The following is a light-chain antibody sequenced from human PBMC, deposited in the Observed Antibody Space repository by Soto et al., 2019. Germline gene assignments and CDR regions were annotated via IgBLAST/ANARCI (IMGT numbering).Light chain of an antibody. CDR1: QTFSAW. J-gene: IGKJ1*01. V-gene: IGKV1-5*03. CDR2: EAS. Sequence: STSCLCPFAPCRDTKNSRASQTFSAWLAWYQQKPGEAPKLLISEASTLKSGVPSRFSGSGSGREFTLTISSLQPDDFATYYCQHYNSYSETFGQGTKVDIK. CDR3: QHYNSYSET.